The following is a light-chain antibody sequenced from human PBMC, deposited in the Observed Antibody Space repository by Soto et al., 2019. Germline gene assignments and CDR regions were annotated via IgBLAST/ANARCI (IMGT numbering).Light chain of an antibody. J-gene: IGLJ2*01. CDR3: SSYTSSSTRV. Sequence: LTQPASVSGSPGQSITISCTGTSSDVGGYNYVSWYQQHPGKAPKLMIYEVSNRPSGVSNRFSGSKSGNTASLTISGLQAEDEADYYCSSYTSSSTRVFGGGTKLTVL. CDR1: SSDVGGYNY. CDR2: EVS. V-gene: IGLV2-14*01.